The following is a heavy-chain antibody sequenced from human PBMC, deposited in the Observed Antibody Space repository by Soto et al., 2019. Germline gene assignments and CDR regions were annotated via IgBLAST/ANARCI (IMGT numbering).Heavy chain of an antibody. J-gene: IGHJ6*02. CDR3: ARRAAAGTYYYYYGMDV. Sequence: GESLKISCKGSGYSFTSYWIGWVRQMPGKGLEWMGRIDPSDSYTNYSPSFQGHVTISADKSISTAYLQWSSLKASDTAMYYCARRAAAGTYYYYYGMDVWGQGTTATVSS. CDR2: IDPSDSYT. CDR1: GYSFTSYW. D-gene: IGHD6-13*01. V-gene: IGHV5-10-1*01.